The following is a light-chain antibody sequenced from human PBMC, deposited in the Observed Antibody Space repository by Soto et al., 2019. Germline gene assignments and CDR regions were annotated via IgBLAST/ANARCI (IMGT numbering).Light chain of an antibody. J-gene: IGKJ4*01. Sequence: EIVLTQFPATLSLSPGDGATLSCRASQSVSSYLACYQQTRGQAPRLLIYDSSNRATGIPARFSGSGSGTDFGLIISSLEPEDFAVYYCQQRSNWPPFSFGGGIKVDIK. CDR2: DSS. CDR3: QQRSNWPPFS. V-gene: IGKV3-11*01. CDR1: QSVSSY.